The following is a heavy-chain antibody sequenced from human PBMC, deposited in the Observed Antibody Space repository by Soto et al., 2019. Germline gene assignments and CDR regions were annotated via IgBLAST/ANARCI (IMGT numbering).Heavy chain of an antibody. CDR3: ARDLRTLYGMDV. J-gene: IGHJ6*02. V-gene: IGHV3-53*01. CDR2: IYSGDST. CDR1: GFTVSSNY. Sequence: EVQLVESGGGLIQPGGSLRLSCAASGFTVSSNYMSWVRQAPGKGLEWVSVIYSGDSTYYADSVKGRFTTSRDNSKNKLYLPMNSLRAEDTAVYYCARDLRTLYGMDVWGQGTTVTVSS.